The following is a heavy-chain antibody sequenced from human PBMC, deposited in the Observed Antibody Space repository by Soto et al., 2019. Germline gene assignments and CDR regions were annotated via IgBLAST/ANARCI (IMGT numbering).Heavy chain of an antibody. CDR3: ARHHGATTSENWFDP. J-gene: IGHJ5*02. CDR1: GYTFFTYD. Sequence: QVHLVQSGVEVKTPGASVKVSCQASGYTFFTYDIIWVRQAPGQGLEWMGWISTYSGDTKYAQKFQARVTMTTDTTTTTAHLELMSRRSDDTAVYYCARHHGATTSENWFDPWGQGTLVTVSS. D-gene: IGHD4-17*01. CDR2: ISTYSGDT. V-gene: IGHV1-18*01.